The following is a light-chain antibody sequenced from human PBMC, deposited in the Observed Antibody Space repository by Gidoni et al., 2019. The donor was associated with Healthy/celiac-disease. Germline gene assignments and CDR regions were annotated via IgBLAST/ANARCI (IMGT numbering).Light chain of an antibody. V-gene: IGKV3-15*01. CDR1: QSVSSS. Sequence: DIVMTQSPATLSVSPGERATLSCRASQSVSSSLAWYQQKPGQAPRLLIYGASTRATGIPARFSGSGSGTEFTLTISSLQSEDFAVYYCQQYNNWPPLTVGGGTKVEIK. CDR3: QQYNNWPPLT. J-gene: IGKJ4*01. CDR2: GAS.